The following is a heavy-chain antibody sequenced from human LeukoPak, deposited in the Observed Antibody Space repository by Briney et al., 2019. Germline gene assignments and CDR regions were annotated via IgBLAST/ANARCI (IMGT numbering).Heavy chain of an antibody. Sequence: PSETLSLTCTVSGGSISGYYWSWIRQAPGKELEWIGYIFYSGNTRYNPSLKSRVTISIGTPKNQFSLKLSSVTAADSAVYYCARQSNDYSDYTFESWGQGTLVTVSS. CDR2: IFYSGNT. J-gene: IGHJ4*02. CDR3: ARQSNDYSDYTFES. D-gene: IGHD4-11*01. V-gene: IGHV4-59*08. CDR1: GGSISGYY.